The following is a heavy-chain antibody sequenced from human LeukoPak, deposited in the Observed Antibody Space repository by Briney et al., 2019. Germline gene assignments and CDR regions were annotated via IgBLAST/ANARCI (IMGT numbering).Heavy chain of an antibody. CDR1: GFTFSSYS. CDR2: ISSSSSYI. V-gene: IGHV3-21*01. J-gene: IGHJ3*02. CDR3: ARDLSELRSAFDI. Sequence: GGSLRLSCAASGFTFSSYSMNWVRQAPGKGLEWDSSISSSSSYIYYADSVKGRFTISRDNAKNSLYLQMNSLRAEDTAVYYCARDLSELRSAFDIWGQGTMVTVSS. D-gene: IGHD1-7*01.